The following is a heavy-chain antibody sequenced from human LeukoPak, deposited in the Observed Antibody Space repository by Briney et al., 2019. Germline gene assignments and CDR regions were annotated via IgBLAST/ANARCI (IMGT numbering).Heavy chain of an antibody. Sequence: GSVKVSCKASGYTFTSYSISWVRPAPGQGPEGMGWMSAYNGNTIYAQKVKGRVTMTTDTSTSTAYMELRSLKSDDTAVYYCARASYCSDGSCYSDYWGQGTLVTVSS. V-gene: IGHV1-18*01. D-gene: IGHD2-15*01. J-gene: IGHJ4*02. CDR1: GYTFTSYS. CDR2: MSAYNGNT. CDR3: ARASYCSDGSCYSDY.